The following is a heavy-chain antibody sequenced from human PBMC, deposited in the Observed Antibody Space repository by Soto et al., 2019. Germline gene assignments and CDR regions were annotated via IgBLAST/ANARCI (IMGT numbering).Heavy chain of an antibody. V-gene: IGHV3-30*18. CDR3: AKSPNFYCSSPNCYKYYFDH. Sequence: VGSLRLSCAASGFAFNTYGMHWVRQAPGNGLEWVAVISYDGSEKYYVDSVKGRFTISKDNSKNTLYLQMNSLRPEDTAVYYCAKSPNFYCSSPNCYKYYFDHWGQGTRVTVSS. CDR1: GFAFNTYG. CDR2: ISYDGSEK. J-gene: IGHJ4*02. D-gene: IGHD2-2*02.